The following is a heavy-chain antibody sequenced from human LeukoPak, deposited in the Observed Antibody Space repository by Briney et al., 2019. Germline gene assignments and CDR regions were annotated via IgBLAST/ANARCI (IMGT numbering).Heavy chain of an antibody. D-gene: IGHD1-14*01. Sequence: GGSLRLSCAASGFTVSSNYMSWVCQAPGKGLEWVSVIYSGGSTYYADSVKGRFTISRDNSKNTLYLQMNSLRAEDTAVYYCARTGPRFGVDYWGQGTLVTVSS. V-gene: IGHV3-66*02. J-gene: IGHJ4*02. CDR3: ARTGPRFGVDY. CDR2: IYSGGST. CDR1: GFTVSSNY.